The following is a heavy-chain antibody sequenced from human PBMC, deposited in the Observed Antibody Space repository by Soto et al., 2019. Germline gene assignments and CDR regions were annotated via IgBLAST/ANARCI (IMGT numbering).Heavy chain of an antibody. V-gene: IGHV4-59*01. D-gene: IGHD1-26*01. Sequence: QVQLQESGPGLVKPSETLSLTCTVSGASIRSYYWSWIRQPPGKGLEWIGFIYYSGSTNYNPSLKSRVTISVDTSKNQFSLRVSSVTAADTAVYYCARDQNGSPHIDYWGQGTLVTVSS. CDR1: GASIRSYY. CDR3: ARDQNGSPHIDY. CDR2: IYYSGST. J-gene: IGHJ4*02.